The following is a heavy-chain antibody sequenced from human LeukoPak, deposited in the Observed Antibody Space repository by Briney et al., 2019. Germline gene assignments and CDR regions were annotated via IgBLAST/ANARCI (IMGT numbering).Heavy chain of an antibody. CDR2: ISGSGGST. Sequence: GGSLRLSCAASGFTFSSYAMSWVRQAPGKGLEWVSAISGSGGSTYYADSVKGRFTISRDNSKNTLYLQMNSLRAEDTAVYYCARGRSLNDFWSGYYNSWFDPWGQGTLVTVSS. D-gene: IGHD3-3*01. V-gene: IGHV3-23*01. CDR1: GFTFSSYA. CDR3: ARGRSLNDFWSGYYNSWFDP. J-gene: IGHJ5*02.